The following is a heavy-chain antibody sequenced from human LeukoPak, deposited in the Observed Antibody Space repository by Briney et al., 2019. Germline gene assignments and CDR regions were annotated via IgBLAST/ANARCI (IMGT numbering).Heavy chain of an antibody. V-gene: IGHV3-15*01. D-gene: IGHD2-21*02. CDR3: TTPYCGGDCYSDY. Sequence: GGSLRLSCAASGFTFSNAWMSWVRQAPGKGLEWVGRIKSKTDGGTTDYAAPVKGRFTISRDDSKNTLYLQMNSLKTEDTAVYYCTTPYCGGDCYSDYWGQGTLVTVSS. CDR2: IKSKTDGGTT. J-gene: IGHJ4*02. CDR1: GFTFSNAW.